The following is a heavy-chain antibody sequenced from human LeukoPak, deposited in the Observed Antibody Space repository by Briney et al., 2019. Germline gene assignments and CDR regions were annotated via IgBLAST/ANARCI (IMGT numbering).Heavy chain of an antibody. CDR1: GGSFSGYY. CDR2: INHSGST. D-gene: IGHD3-22*01. J-gene: IGHJ4*02. CDR3: ATIDSSGLDY. V-gene: IGHV4-34*01. Sequence: SETLSLTCAVYGGSFSGYYWSWIRQPPGKGLEWIGEINHSGSTNYNPSLKSRVTISVDTSKNQFSLKLSSVTAADTAVYYCATIDSSGLDYWGQGTLVTVSS.